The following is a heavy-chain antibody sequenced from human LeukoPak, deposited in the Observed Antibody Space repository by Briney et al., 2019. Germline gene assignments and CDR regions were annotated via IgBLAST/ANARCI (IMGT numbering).Heavy chain of an antibody. D-gene: IGHD3-22*01. CDR1: GGSISSYY. CDR2: IYYSGST. V-gene: IGHV4-59*01. Sequence: PSETLSLTCTVSGGSISSYYWSWIRQPPGKGLEWIGYIYYSGSTNYNPSLKSRVTISVDTSKNQFPLKLSSVTAADTAVYYCARDQGYYDSSGYYYYYYGMDAWGQGTTVTVSS. J-gene: IGHJ6*02. CDR3: ARDQGYYDSSGYYYYYYGMDA.